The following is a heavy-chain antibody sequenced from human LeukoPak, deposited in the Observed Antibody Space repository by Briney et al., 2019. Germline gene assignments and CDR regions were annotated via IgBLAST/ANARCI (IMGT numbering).Heavy chain of an antibody. CDR2: IYYSGST. J-gene: IGHJ4*02. Sequence: ETLSLTCTVSGGSISSYYWSWIRQPPGKGLEWIGYIYYSGSTNYNPSLKSRVTISVDTSKNQFSLKLSSVTAADTAVYYCARGGPNWVEMDYWGQGTLVTVSS. D-gene: IGHD7-27*01. CDR3: ARGGPNWVEMDY. V-gene: IGHV4-59*01. CDR1: GGSISSYY.